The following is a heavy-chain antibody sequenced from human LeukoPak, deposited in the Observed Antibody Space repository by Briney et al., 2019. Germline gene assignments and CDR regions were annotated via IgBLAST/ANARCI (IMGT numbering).Heavy chain of an antibody. CDR3: IRVPPGGTFGDY. V-gene: IGHV3-48*04. J-gene: IGHJ4*02. Sequence: AGGSLRLSCAASGFIFSTHGMNWVRQAPGKGLEWVSYISGSSSTIYYADSVKGRFTISRDNAKNSLYLQMNSLRAEDTAVYYCIRVPPGGTFGDYWGQGTLVTVSS. CDR1: GFIFSTHG. CDR2: ISGSSSTI. D-gene: IGHD1-26*01.